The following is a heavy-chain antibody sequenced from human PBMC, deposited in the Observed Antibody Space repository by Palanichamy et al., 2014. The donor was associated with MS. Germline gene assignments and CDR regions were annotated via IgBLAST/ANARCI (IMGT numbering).Heavy chain of an antibody. CDR2: ISGSGGST. CDR3: ATRTRVTWYYYYGMDV. D-gene: IGHD4-11*01. CDR1: GFTFSSYA. Sequence: EVQLLESGGGLVQPGGSLRLSCAASGFTFSSYAMSWVRQAPGKGLEWVSAISGSGGSTYYADSVKGRFTISRDNSKNTLYLQMNSLRAEDTAVYYCATRTRVTWYYYYGMDVWGQGTTVTVSS. V-gene: IGHV3-23*01. J-gene: IGHJ6*02.